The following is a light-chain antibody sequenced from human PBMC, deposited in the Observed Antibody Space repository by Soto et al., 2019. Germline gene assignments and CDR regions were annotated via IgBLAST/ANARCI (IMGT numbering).Light chain of an antibody. V-gene: IGLV2-14*01. CDR3: SSYRSSNTWV. CDR1: SSDVGGYNY. J-gene: IGLJ3*02. Sequence: QSALTQPASVSGSPGQSITISCTGTSSDVGGYNYVSWYQQHPGKAPKLMIYEVSNRPSGVSNRFSGSKSGNTASLTISGLQAEDEGDYYCSSYRSSNTWVFGGGTKLTVL. CDR2: EVS.